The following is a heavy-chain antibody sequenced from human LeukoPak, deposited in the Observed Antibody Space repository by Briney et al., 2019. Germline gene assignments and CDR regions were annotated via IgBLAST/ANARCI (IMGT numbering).Heavy chain of an antibody. J-gene: IGHJ4*02. V-gene: IGHV3-23*01. CDR3: AKGGSGWSWFDY. CDR2: ISGTDGST. Sequence: RPGGSLRLSCAASGFTFSSYAMSWVRQAPGKGLEWVSAISGTDGSTYYADSVKGRFTISRDDSKNTLYLQMNSLRAEDTAVYYCAKGGSGWSWFDYWGQGTLVTVSS. D-gene: IGHD6-19*01. CDR1: GFTFSSYA.